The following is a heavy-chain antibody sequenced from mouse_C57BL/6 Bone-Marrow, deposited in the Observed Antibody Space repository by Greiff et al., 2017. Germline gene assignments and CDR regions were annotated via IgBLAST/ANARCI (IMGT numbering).Heavy chain of an antibody. Sequence: QVQLQQSGPELVKPGASVKISCKASGYAFSSSWMNWVKQRPGKGLEWIGRIYPGDGDTNYNGKFKGKATLTADKSSSTAYMQLSSLTSEDSAVYFCAIEYDYARRGDCDVWGTGTTVTVSS. V-gene: IGHV1-82*01. CDR1: GYAFSSSW. D-gene: IGHD1-1*01. J-gene: IGHJ1*03. CDR2: IYPGDGDT. CDR3: AIEYDYARRGDCDV.